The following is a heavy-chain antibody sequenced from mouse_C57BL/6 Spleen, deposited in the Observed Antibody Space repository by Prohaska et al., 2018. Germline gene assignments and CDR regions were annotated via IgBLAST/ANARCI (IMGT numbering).Heavy chain of an antibody. CDR2: IRLKSDNYAT. D-gene: IGHD3-3*01. V-gene: IGHV6-3*01. J-gene: IGHJ2*01. CDR1: GFTFSNYW. Sequence: EVKLEESGGGLVQPGGSMKLSCVASGFTFSNYWMNWVRQSPEKGLEWVAHIRLKSDNYATQYAESVRVRFTISRYESKSSVYLQMNNLRSEETGTYYCADPRAGYWGQGTTLTVAS. CDR3: ADPRAGY.